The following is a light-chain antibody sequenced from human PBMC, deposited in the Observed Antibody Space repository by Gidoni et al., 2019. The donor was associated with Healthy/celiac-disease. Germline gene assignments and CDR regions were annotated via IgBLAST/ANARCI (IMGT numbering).Light chain of an antibody. J-gene: IGKJ4*01. CDR3: QQYNSYSQLT. CDR1: QSISSW. CDR2: DAS. Sequence: DIQMTQSPSTLSASVGDRVTITCRASQSISSWLAWYQQKPGKAPKLLIYDASSLESGVPSRFSGSGSGTEFTLTISSLQPDDFATYYCQQYNSYSQLTFXGXTKVEIK. V-gene: IGKV1-5*01.